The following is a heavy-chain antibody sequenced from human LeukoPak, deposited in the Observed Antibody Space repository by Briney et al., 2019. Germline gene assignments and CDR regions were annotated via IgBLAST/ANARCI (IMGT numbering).Heavy chain of an antibody. J-gene: IGHJ4*02. CDR3: AGETAAAGSFDY. Sequence: PSETLSLTCAVSGGSISSSNWWSWVRQPPGKGLEWIGEIYHSGSTNYNPSLKSRVTISVDKSKNQFSLKLSSVTAADTAVYYCAGETAAAGSFDYWGQGTLVTVSS. D-gene: IGHD6-13*01. V-gene: IGHV4-4*02. CDR2: IYHSGST. CDR1: GGSISSSNW.